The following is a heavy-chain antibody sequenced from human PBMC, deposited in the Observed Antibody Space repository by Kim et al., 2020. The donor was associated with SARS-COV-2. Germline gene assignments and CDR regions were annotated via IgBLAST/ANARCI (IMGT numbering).Heavy chain of an antibody. V-gene: IGHV4-4*02. CDR3: ARVGTTFDRNWFDP. Sequence: NPSLKSRVTISVDKSKNQFSLKLSSVTAADTAVYYCARVGTTFDRNWFDPWGQGTLVTVSS. J-gene: IGHJ5*02. D-gene: IGHD3-16*01.